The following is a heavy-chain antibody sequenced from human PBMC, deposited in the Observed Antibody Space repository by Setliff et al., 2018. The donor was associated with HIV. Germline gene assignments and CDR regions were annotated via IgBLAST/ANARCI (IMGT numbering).Heavy chain of an antibody. CDR3: VRGVQSPPHYSYYYMDV. V-gene: IGHV1-69*02. CDR2: IIPILGVA. J-gene: IGHJ6*03. D-gene: IGHD3-3*01. Sequence: SVQVSCKASRSTFNSHTINWVRQAPGQGLDWMGRIIPILGVANYAQRFQGKVTITADKSTSTAYMELTSLRFDDTAMYYCVRGVQSPPHYSYYYMDVWGEGTMVTAP. CDR1: RSTFNSHT.